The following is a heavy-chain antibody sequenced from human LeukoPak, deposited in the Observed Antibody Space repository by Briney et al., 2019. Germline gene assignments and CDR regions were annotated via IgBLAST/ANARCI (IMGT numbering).Heavy chain of an antibody. D-gene: IGHD3-10*01. CDR3: AREWTYYYGSGSYDAFDI. V-gene: IGHV4-59*06. CDR2: IYYSGST. Sequence: PSETLSLTCTVSGGSISSYYWSWIRQHPGKGLEWIGYIYYSGSTYYNPSLKSRVTISVDTSKNQFSLKLSSVTAADTAVYYCAREWTYYYGSGSYDAFDIWGQGTMVTVSS. CDR1: GGSISSYY. J-gene: IGHJ3*02.